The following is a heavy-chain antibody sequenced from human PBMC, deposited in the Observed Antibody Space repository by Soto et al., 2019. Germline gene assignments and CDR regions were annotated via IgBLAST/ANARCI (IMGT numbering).Heavy chain of an antibody. CDR1: GGSINNYY. V-gene: IGHV4-59*01. CDR3: ARDGHSTTGTTQIDY. D-gene: IGHD1-1*01. J-gene: IGHJ4*02. Sequence: PSETLSLTCTVSGGSINNYYWSWVRQPPGKGLEWIGCVYYSGTTYYNPSLKSRITISVDTSRNQFSLRLSSVTAADTAVYYCARDGHSTTGTTQIDYWGQGTLVTVSS. CDR2: VYYSGTT.